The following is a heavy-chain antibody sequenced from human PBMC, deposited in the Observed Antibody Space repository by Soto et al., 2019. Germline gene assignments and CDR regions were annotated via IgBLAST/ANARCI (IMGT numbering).Heavy chain of an antibody. CDR2: IIPIFGTA. V-gene: IGHV1-69*13. J-gene: IGHJ3*02. D-gene: IGHD3-9*01. CDR1: GGTFSSYA. CDR3: ARDPLHYDILTGYYQGGAFDI. Sequence: ASVKVSCKASGGTFSSYAISWVRQAPGQGLEWMGGIIPIFGTANYAQKFQGRVTITADESTSTAYMELSSLRSEDTAVYYCARDPLHYDILTGYYQGGAFDIWGQGTMVTVSS.